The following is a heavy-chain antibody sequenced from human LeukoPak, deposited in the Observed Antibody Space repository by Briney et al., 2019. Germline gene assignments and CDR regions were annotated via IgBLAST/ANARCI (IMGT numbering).Heavy chain of an antibody. J-gene: IGHJ4*02. Sequence: ASVKVSCKASGYTFTGYYIHWVRQAPGQGLEWMGWISAYNGNTNYAQKLQGRVTMTTDTSTSTAYMELRSLRSDDTAVYYCASGYYGSGSYYTNDYWGQGTLVTVSS. CDR1: GYTFTGYY. V-gene: IGHV1-18*04. CDR3: ASGYYGSGSYYTNDY. CDR2: ISAYNGNT. D-gene: IGHD3-10*01.